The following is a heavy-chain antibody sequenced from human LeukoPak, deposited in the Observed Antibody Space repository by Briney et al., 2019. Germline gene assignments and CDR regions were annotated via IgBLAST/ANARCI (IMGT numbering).Heavy chain of an antibody. V-gene: IGHV3-30*18. J-gene: IGHJ4*02. CDR3: AKDSCSSNSCPIEY. CDR2: ISYDGSNK. CDR1: GFTFSSYG. D-gene: IGHD2-2*01. Sequence: PGGSLRLSCAASGFTFSSYGMHWVRQAPGKGLEWVAVISYDGSNKYYADSVKGRFTISRDNSKNTLYPQMNSLRAEDTAVYYCAKDSCSSNSCPIEYWGQGTLVTVSS.